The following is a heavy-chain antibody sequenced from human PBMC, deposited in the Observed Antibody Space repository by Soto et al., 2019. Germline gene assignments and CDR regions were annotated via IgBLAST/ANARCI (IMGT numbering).Heavy chain of an antibody. CDR1: RGSITSDY. V-gene: IGHV4-4*08. CDR3: ATGGNYYESRALAY. J-gene: IGHJ4*02. Sequence: SETLSLTCTVSRGSITSDYWSWIRQPPGKGLEWIGYIYTTGSTVYNPSLKSRVTITADESTSTANMELSSLRSDDTAVYYCATGGNYYESRALAYWGQGTLVTVSS. CDR2: IYTTGST. D-gene: IGHD3-22*01.